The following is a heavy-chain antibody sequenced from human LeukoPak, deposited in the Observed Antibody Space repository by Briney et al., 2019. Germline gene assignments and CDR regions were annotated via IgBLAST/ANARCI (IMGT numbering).Heavy chain of an antibody. CDR3: MAYNWNVESLIDC. CDR1: GFTFSSYA. Sequence: GGSLRLSCAASGFTFSSYAMHWVRQAPGKGLEWVAFIRYDGNKKFYADFVKGRFTISRDNSKNTLYLQMNSLKAEDTALYYCMAYNWNVESLIDCWGQGTLVTVAS. J-gene: IGHJ4*02. CDR2: IRYDGNKK. V-gene: IGHV3-30*02. D-gene: IGHD1-1*01.